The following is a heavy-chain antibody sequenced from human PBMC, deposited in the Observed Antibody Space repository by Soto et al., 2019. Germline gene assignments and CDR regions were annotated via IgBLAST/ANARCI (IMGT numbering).Heavy chain of an antibody. V-gene: IGHV3-48*01. CDR1: GFTFSIYS. CDR3: ATYYGSGSYFPDHYYNGMDV. D-gene: IGHD3-10*01. J-gene: IGHJ6*02. CDR2: IGSDNNNI. Sequence: GGSLRLSCAVSGFTFSIYSMNWVRQAPGKGLEWVSYIGSDNNNIYYADSVKGRFTISRDNAKNSLYLQMNSLRAEDTAVYYCATYYGSGSYFPDHYYNGMDVWGQGTTVTVSS.